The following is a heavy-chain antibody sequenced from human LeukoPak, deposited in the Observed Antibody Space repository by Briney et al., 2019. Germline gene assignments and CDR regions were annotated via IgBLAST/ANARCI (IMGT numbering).Heavy chain of an antibody. V-gene: IGHV4-59*01. CDR3: AREDVAGGSGSNYYYYGANV. J-gene: IGHJ6*02. CDR2: IHYTGST. CDR1: GGSISSYY. Sequence: SETLSLTCTVSGGSISSYYWSWIRQPPGKGLERIGFIHYTGSTNYNPSLKSRDTISVDTSKNQFSLKLSSVTAADTAVYYCAREDVAGGSGSNYYYYGANVWGQGTTVTVSS. D-gene: IGHD3-10*01.